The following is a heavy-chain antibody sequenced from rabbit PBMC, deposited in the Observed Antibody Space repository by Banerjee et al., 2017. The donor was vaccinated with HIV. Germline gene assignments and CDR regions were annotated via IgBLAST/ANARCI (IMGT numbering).Heavy chain of an antibody. CDR2: IYTGDGST. D-gene: IGHD4-1*01. CDR1: GFSFSSYW. Sequence: QEQLEESGGDLVKPEGSLTLTCTASGFSFSSYWICWVRQAPGKGLEWIGCIYTGDGSTYFASWGKGRFTISKTSSTTVTLQMTSLTAADTATYFCAGHYSGGWGGGNLWGPGTLVTVS. V-gene: IGHV1S45*01. J-gene: IGHJ4*01. CDR3: AGHYSGGWGGGNL.